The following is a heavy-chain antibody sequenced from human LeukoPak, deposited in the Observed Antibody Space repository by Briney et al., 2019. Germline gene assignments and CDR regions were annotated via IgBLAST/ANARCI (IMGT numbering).Heavy chain of an antibody. D-gene: IGHD3-3*01. CDR1: GFTFSSYG. CDR3: AKASRITIFGGIDY. Sequence: GGSLRLSCAASGFTFSSYGMHWVRQAPGKGLQWLAVISYDGSNEYYADSVKGRFTISRDNSKNTLYLQMNSLRAEDTAVYYCAKASRITIFGGIDYWGQGTLVTVSS. V-gene: IGHV3-30*18. J-gene: IGHJ4*02. CDR2: ISYDGSNE.